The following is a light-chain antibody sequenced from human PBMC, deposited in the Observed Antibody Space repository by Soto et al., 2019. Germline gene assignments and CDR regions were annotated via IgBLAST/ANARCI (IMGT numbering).Light chain of an antibody. V-gene: IGKV3D-20*02. CDR2: GAS. Sequence: EIVLTQSPGTLSLSPGERATLSCRASQSVNSNYLGWYQQKYGQAPRLLTFGASNRATGIPDRFSGSGSGTDFTLSISRLEPEDFAVYYCQQRSSCPLTFGGGTKVDIK. CDR1: QSVNSNY. CDR3: QQRSSCPLT. J-gene: IGKJ4*01.